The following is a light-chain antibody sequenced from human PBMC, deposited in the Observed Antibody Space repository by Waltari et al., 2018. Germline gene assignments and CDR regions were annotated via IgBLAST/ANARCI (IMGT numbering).Light chain of an antibody. V-gene: IGKV3-20*01. CDR2: DAS. Sequence: EIVLTQSPGTLSLSPGERATLSCRASQSVSSSDLAWYQEKPGQAPRLLIYDASSRAKRIPDRFSGSGSGTDFTLTISRLEPEDFAVYYCQQYGTSPYTFGQGTKLEIK. J-gene: IGKJ2*01. CDR1: QSVSSSD. CDR3: QQYGTSPYT.